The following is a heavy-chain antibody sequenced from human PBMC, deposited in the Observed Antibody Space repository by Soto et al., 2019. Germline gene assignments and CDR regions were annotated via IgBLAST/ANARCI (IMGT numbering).Heavy chain of an antibody. D-gene: IGHD2-15*01. J-gene: IGHJ5*02. CDR1: GYTFTSYG. CDR3: ARREVGYCSGGSCQGFDP. Sequence: QVQLVQSGAEVKKPGASVKVSCKASGYTFTSYGISWVRQAPGQGLEWMGWTSAYNGNTNYAQKLQGRVTMTTDTSTSTAYMELRSLRSDDTAVYYCARREVGYCSGGSCQGFDPWGQGTLVTVSS. CDR2: TSAYNGNT. V-gene: IGHV1-18*01.